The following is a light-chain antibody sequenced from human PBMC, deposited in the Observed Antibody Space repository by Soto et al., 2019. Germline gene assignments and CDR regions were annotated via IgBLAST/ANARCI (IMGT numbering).Light chain of an antibody. V-gene: IGKV3-20*01. CDR2: GSS. Sequence: EIVLTQSPGTLSLSPGERATLSCRASQSVSSSYLAWYQQTPGQAPRLLIYGSSSRATGIPDRFSGSGSGTAFTLTISRLEPEDFAVYYCHQYDSSPLTFGGGTKVEIK. CDR1: QSVSSSY. CDR3: HQYDSSPLT. J-gene: IGKJ4*01.